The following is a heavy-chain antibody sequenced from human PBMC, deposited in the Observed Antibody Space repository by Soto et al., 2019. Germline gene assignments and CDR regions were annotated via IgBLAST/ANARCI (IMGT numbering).Heavy chain of an antibody. J-gene: IGHJ3*02. Sequence: QVQLVESGGGVVQPGGSLRLSCAASGFTFSSYGMHWVRQAPGKGLEWVAVISYDGSNKYYADSVKGRFTISRDNSKNTLYLQMNSLRAEDTAVYYCANRRDGYNSGADAFDIWGQGTMVTVSS. D-gene: IGHD5-12*01. CDR3: ANRRDGYNSGADAFDI. CDR1: GFTFSSYG. CDR2: ISYDGSNK. V-gene: IGHV3-30*18.